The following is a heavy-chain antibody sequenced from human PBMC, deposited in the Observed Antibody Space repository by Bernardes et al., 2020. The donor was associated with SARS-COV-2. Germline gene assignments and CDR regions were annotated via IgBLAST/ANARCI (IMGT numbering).Heavy chain of an antibody. V-gene: IGHV1-8*01. J-gene: IGHJ6*02. CDR2: MNPNSGNT. CDR3: ARTAATGFYYYYYYGMDV. CDR1: GYTFTSYD. D-gene: IGHD6-13*01. Sequence: SVKVSCKASGYTFTSYDINWVRQATGQGLEWMGWMNPNSGNTGYAQKFQGRVTMTRNTSISTAYMELSSLRSEDTAVYYCARTAATGFYYYYYYGMDVWGQGTTVTVSS.